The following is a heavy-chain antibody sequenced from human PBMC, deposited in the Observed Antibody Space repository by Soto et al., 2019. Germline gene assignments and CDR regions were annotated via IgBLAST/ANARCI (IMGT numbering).Heavy chain of an antibody. J-gene: IGHJ6*03. Sequence: EVQLLESGGGLVQPGGSLRLSCAASGFTFSSYAMGWVRQAPGKGLEWVSAISGSGGSTYYADSVKGRFTISRDNSKNTLYLQMNSLRAEETAVYYCAKAGYCSSATCATRYYYMDVWGKGTTVTVSS. D-gene: IGHD2-2*01. CDR3: AKAGYCSSATCATRYYYMDV. CDR1: GFTFSSYA. V-gene: IGHV3-23*01. CDR2: ISGSGGST.